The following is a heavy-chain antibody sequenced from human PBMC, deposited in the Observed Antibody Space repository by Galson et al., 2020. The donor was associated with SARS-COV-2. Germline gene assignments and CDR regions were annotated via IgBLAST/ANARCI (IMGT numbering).Heavy chain of an antibody. CDR2: IYHSGST. CDR3: ARALTTVTKFLDA. J-gene: IGHJ5*02. CDR1: GYSISSGYN. V-gene: IGHV4-38-2*02. Sequence: SETLSLTCTVSGYSISSGYNWGWIRQPPGKGLEWIGSIYHSGSTHYNPSLKSRVTISLDTSTNQFPLRLTSVTAADTAVYYCARALTTVTKFLDAWGQGTLVTVSS. D-gene: IGHD4-17*01.